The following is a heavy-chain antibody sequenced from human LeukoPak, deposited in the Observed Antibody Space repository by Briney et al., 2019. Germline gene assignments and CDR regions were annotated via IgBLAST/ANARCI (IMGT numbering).Heavy chain of an antibody. V-gene: IGHV4-34*01. CDR2: INHSGST. Sequence: PSETLSLTCAVYGGSFSGYYWSWIRQPPGKGLEWIGEINHSGSTNYNPSLKSRVTISVDTSKNQFSLKLSSVTAADTAVYYCARGRSSNFDYWGQGTLVTASS. D-gene: IGHD6-6*01. CDR3: ARGRSSNFDY. CDR1: GGSFSGYY. J-gene: IGHJ4*02.